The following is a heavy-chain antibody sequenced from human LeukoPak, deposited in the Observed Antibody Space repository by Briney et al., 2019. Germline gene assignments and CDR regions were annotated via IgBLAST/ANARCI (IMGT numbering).Heavy chain of an antibody. CDR3: ARDRASRGAGYFDY. D-gene: IGHD4/OR15-4a*01. CDR1: GFTFSSYS. J-gene: IGHJ4*02. CDR2: ISSSSSTI. Sequence: PGGSLRLSCAASGFTFSSYSMNWVRQAPGEGLEWVSYISSSSSTIYYADSVKGRFTVSRDNAKNSLYLQMNSLRDEDTAVYYCARDRASRGAGYFDYWGQGTLVTVSS. V-gene: IGHV3-48*02.